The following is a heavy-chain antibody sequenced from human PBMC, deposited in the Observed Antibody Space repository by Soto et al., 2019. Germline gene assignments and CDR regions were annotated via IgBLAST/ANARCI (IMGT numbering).Heavy chain of an antibody. J-gene: IGHJ4*02. Sequence: EVQLVESGGGLVELGGSLRLSCAAFGFTFSTYTMNWVRQAPGKGLEWVSSITSSSSSSYIYYADSVKGRFTISRDNAKNSLYLQMNSLRAEDTAVYYCARDLQMATIRGGDYWGQGTLVTVSS. CDR3: ARDLQMATIRGGDY. CDR2: ITSSSSSSYI. D-gene: IGHD5-12*01. V-gene: IGHV3-21*01. CDR1: GFTFSTYT.